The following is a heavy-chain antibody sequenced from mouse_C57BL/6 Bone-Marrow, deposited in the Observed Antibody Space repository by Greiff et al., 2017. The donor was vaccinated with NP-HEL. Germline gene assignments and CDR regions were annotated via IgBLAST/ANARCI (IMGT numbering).Heavy chain of an antibody. CDR1: GYTFTEYT. V-gene: IGHV1-62-2*01. Sequence: QVQLQQSGAELVKPGASVKLSCKASGYTFTEYTIHWVKQRSGQGLEWIGWGEQGRGRRKYNEKGKDKGSLTADKSSSTVYMDLSRLTSEDSAVYFCARHGDYFGSSYGYFDVWGTGTTVTVSS. CDR2: GEQGRGRR. J-gene: IGHJ1*03. CDR3: ARHGDYFGSSYGYFDV. D-gene: IGHD1-1*01.